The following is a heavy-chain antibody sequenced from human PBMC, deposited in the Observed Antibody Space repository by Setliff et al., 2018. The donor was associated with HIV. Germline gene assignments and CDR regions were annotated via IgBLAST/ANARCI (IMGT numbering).Heavy chain of an antibody. CDR3: ARSPLWFGKADWYVDL. CDR2: IYNNRGT. D-gene: IGHD3-10*01. V-gene: IGHV4-30-2*06. J-gene: IGHJ2*01. CDR1: GGSISSGGYS. Sequence: SETLSLTCAVSGGSISSGGYSWSWIRQSPGKGLEWIGYIYNNRGTYYNPSLKSRVTMSVDTSNNQFSLKLRSVTAVDTAVYYCARSPLWFGKADWYVDLWGRGTLVTVSS.